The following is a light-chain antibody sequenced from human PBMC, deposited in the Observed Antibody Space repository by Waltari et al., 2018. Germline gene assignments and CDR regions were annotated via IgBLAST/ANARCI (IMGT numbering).Light chain of an antibody. V-gene: IGKV1-9*01. J-gene: IGKJ4*01. CDR1: QDITEY. CDR2: AAS. CDR3: QQVKSYPLT. Sequence: DIQLTQSPSFLSASVGDRVTITCRASQDITEYLVWYQQKPGKAPKLLIYAASNLQSGVPSRFSGGGSGTRFSLTINRLQPEDFATYYWQQVKSYPLTFGGGTKVEIK.